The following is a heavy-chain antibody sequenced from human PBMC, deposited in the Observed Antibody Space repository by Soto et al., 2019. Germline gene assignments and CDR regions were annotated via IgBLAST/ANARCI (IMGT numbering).Heavy chain of an antibody. D-gene: IGHD3-10*01. CDR1: GFTFSLYS. CDR3: AMAVTWGLDV. CDR2: ISRSSTGI. V-gene: IGHV3-48*02. Sequence: EVPLVESGGGLVQPGGSLRLSCAASGFTFSLYSMSWVRQAPGKGLEWVSYISRSSTGIHYADSVQGRFTISRDDATNSMNLQMNSLRDGDTAVYYCAMAVTWGLDVWGQGTTVSISS. J-gene: IGHJ6*02.